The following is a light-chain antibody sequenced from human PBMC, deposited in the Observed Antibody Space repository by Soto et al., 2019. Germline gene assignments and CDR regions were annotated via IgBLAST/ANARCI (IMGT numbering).Light chain of an antibody. CDR2: GNS. CDR3: QSYDNSLSGSWV. CDR1: SSNIGAGFD. J-gene: IGLJ3*02. V-gene: IGLV1-40*01. Sequence: QSVLTQPPSVSGAPGQRVTISCTGSSSNIGAGFDVHWYHQIAGTAPKLLIYGNSNRPSGVPDRFSGSKSGTSASLAINGLQVEDEAHYCCQSYDNSLSGSWVFGGGTKLTVL.